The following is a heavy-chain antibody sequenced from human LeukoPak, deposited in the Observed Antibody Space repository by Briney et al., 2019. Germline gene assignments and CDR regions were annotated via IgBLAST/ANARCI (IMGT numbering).Heavy chain of an antibody. J-gene: IGHJ4*02. V-gene: IGHV4-30-2*01. D-gene: IGHD4-17*01. CDR2: IYHSGST. CDR1: GGSISGGGYS. CDR3: ARYRLSSYGDYFDY. Sequence: SETLSLTCAVSGGSISGGGYSWSWIRQPPGKGLEWIGYIYHSGSTYYNPSLKSRVTISVDRSKNQFPLKLSSVTAADTAVYYCARYRLSSYGDYFDYWGQGTLVTVSS.